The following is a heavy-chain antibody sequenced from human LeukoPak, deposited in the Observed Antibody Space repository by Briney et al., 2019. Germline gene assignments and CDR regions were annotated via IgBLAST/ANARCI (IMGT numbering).Heavy chain of an antibody. CDR2: IYYSGST. V-gene: IGHV4-59*01. CDR3: ARVRATVTTWYFDL. CDR1: GGSISSYY. D-gene: IGHD4-17*01. J-gene: IGHJ2*01. Sequence: SETLSLTCTVSGGSISSYYWSWIRQPPGKGLEWIGCIYYSGSTNYNPSLKSRVTISVDTSKNQFSLKLSSVTAADTAVYYCARVRATVTTWYFDLWGRGTLVTVSS.